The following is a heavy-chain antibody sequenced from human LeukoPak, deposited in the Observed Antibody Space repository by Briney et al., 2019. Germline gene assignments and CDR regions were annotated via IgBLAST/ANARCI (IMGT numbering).Heavy chain of an antibody. CDR2: ISSSSSTI. V-gene: IGHV3-48*01. D-gene: IGHD5-12*01. J-gene: IGHJ6*03. CDR1: GFTFSSYS. Sequence: GGSLRLSCAASGFTFSSYSMNWVRQAPGKGLEWVSYISSSSSTIYYADSVKGRFTISRDNAKNSLYLQMNSLRAEDTAVYYCATKQSGKMATMRDHYYYMDVWGKGTTVTVSS. CDR3: ATKQSGKMATMRDHYYYMDV.